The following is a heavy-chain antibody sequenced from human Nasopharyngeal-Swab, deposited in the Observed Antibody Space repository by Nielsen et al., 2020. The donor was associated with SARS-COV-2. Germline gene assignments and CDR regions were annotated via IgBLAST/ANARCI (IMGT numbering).Heavy chain of an antibody. Sequence: QAPGKGLEWIGYIYYSGSTNYNPSLKSRVTISVDTSKNQFSLKLSSVTAADTAVYYCASQNFWSGYYKRDPIDYWGQGTLVTVSS. CDR2: IYYSGST. V-gene: IGHV4-61*07. D-gene: IGHD3-3*01. CDR3: ASQNFWSGYYKRDPIDY. J-gene: IGHJ4*02.